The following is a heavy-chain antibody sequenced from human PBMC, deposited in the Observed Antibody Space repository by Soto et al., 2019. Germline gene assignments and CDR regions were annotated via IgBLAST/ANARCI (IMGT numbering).Heavy chain of an antibody. J-gene: IGHJ4*02. CDR1: GFTFSDHY. CDR3: ARHSSGYYHGYFDY. D-gene: IGHD3-22*01. Sequence: EVQLVESGGGLVQPGGSLRLSCAASGFTFSDHYMDWVRQAPGKGLEWVGRTRNKANSYTTEYAASVKGRFTISRDDSNNSLYLQMNSLKTEDTAVYYCARHSSGYYHGYFDYWGQGTLVTVSS. CDR2: TRNKANSYTT. V-gene: IGHV3-72*01.